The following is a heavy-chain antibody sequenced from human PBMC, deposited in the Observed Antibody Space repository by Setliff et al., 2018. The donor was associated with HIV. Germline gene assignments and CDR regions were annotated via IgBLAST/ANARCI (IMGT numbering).Heavy chain of an antibody. J-gene: IGHJ4*02. D-gene: IGHD1-26*01. V-gene: IGHV4-39*01. Sequence: PSETLSLTCTVSGASISSSYHWGWIRQPPGKGLEWIGNIFYSGNTYYNPSLQSRITMSIDTSKNQFSLNLDSVTAADTAVYYCARLSWDVDDWGQGTLVTVSS. CDR2: IFYSGNT. CDR1: GASISSSYH. CDR3: ARLSWDVDD.